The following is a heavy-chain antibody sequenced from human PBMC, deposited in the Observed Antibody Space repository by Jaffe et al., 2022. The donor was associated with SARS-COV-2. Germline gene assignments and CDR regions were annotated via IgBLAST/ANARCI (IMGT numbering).Heavy chain of an antibody. CDR1: GYTFTSYY. D-gene: IGHD3-9*01. V-gene: IGHV1-46*01. J-gene: IGHJ4*02. CDR2: INPSGGST. Sequence: QVQLVQSGAEVKKPGASVKVSCKASGYTFTSYYMHWVRQAPGQGLEWMGIINPSGGSTSYAQKFQGRVTMTRDTSTSTVYMELSSLRSEDTAVYYCAREELDDILTGSTLDYWGQGTLVTVSS. CDR3: AREELDDILTGSTLDY.